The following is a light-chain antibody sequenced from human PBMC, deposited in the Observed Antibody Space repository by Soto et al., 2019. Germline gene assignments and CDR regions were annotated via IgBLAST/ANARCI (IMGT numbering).Light chain of an antibody. Sequence: EILMTQSPVTLSVSPGERATLSCRASQSVSRNLAWYQQKPGQAPSLLIYGAFTRATGIPARFSGTGSGTEFTLTISSLQSEDFALYYCQQYNDWPLTFGQGTKVDI. CDR2: GAF. J-gene: IGKJ1*01. CDR3: QQYNDWPLT. CDR1: QSVSRN. V-gene: IGKV3-15*01.